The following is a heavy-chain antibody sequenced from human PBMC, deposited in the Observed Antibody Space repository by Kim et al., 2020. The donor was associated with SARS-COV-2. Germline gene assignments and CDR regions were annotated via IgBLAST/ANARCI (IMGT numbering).Heavy chain of an antibody. Sequence: SGSTNYNPSLKSRATISIDTSKNQFSLKLSSVTAADTAVYYCAAYASRDYWGQGTLVTVSS. CDR3: AAYASRDY. V-gene: IGHV4-59*01. CDR2: SGST. J-gene: IGHJ4*02. D-gene: IGHD3-16*01.